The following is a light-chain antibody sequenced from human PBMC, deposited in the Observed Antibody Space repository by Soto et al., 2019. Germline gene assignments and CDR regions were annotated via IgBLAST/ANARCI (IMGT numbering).Light chain of an antibody. Sequence: SALTQPASVSGSPGQSITISCTGTSSDVGGYNHVSWYQQHPGKAPKLMISDVRNRPSGVSNRFSGSKSANTASLTISGLQAEDEADYYCSSYTGSSTVIFGGGTQLTVL. CDR2: DVR. V-gene: IGLV2-14*01. CDR3: SSYTGSSTVI. CDR1: SSDVGGYNH. J-gene: IGLJ2*01.